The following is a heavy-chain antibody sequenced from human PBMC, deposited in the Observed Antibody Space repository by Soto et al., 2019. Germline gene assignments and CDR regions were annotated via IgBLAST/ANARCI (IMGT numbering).Heavy chain of an antibody. CDR2: INHSGST. CDR3: ARGGTKRWLQFWYFDY. D-gene: IGHD5-12*01. J-gene: IGHJ4*02. V-gene: IGHV4-34*01. CDR1: GGSFSGYY. Sequence: SETLSLTCAVYGGSFSGYYWSWIRQPPGKGLEWIGEINHSGSTNYNPSLKSRVTISVDTSKNQFSLKLSSVTAADTAVYYCARGGTKRWLQFWYFDYWGQGTLVTVSS.